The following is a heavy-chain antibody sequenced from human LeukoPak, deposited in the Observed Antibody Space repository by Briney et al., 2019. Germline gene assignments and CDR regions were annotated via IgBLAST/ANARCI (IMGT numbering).Heavy chain of an antibody. CDR1: GFTFSSYE. V-gene: IGHV3-23*01. Sequence: TGGSLRLSCAASGFTFSSYEMNWVRQAPGKGLEWVSAISGSGGSTYYADSVKGRFTISRDNSKNTLYLQMNSLRAEDTAVYYCAKDGVSPVDYWGQGTLVTVSS. D-gene: IGHD3-3*01. CDR2: ISGSGGST. CDR3: AKDGVSPVDY. J-gene: IGHJ4*02.